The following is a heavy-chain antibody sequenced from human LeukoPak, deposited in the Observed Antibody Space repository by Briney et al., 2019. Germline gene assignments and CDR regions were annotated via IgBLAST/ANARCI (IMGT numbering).Heavy chain of an antibody. Sequence: PSETLSLTCTVSGGSISSSSYYWGWIRQPPGKGLEWIGSIYYSGSTYYNPSLKSRVTMSVDTSKNQFSLKLSSVTAADTAVYYCAIRIAAAGIGFDPWGQGTLVTVSS. CDR1: GGSISSSSYY. J-gene: IGHJ5*02. V-gene: IGHV4-39*07. CDR2: IYYSGST. D-gene: IGHD6-13*01. CDR3: AIRIAAAGIGFDP.